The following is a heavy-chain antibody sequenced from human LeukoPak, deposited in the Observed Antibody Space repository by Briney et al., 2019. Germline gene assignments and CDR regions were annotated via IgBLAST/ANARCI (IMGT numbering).Heavy chain of an antibody. J-gene: IGHJ4*02. Sequence: SETLSLTCTVSGGSISSYYWSWIRQPPGKGLEWIGYIYYSGSTNYNPSLKSRVTISVDTSKNQFSLQLSSVTAADTAVYYCARDTDYFDYWGQGTLVTVSS. CDR3: ARDTDYFDY. CDR1: GGSISSYY. V-gene: IGHV4-59*12. CDR2: IYYSGST. D-gene: IGHD4-17*01.